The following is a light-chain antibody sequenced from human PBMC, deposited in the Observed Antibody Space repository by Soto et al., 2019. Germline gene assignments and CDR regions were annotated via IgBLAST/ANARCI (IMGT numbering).Light chain of an antibody. J-gene: IGKJ1*01. V-gene: IGKV3-20*01. CDR3: QQYGSSPPT. CDR1: QSVSSSY. CDR2: GAS. Sequence: ESVFTHSPGTLSLSPGERATLSCRASQSVSSSYLAWYQQKPGQAPRLLIYGASSRATGIPDRFSGSGSGTDFTLTISRLEPEDFAVYYCQQYGSSPPTFGQGTKVDIK.